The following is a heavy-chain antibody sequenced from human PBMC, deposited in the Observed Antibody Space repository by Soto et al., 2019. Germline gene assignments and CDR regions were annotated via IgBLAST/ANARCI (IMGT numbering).Heavy chain of an antibody. CDR3: ARQGDGIQSNYVMYV. V-gene: IGHV5-51*01. CDR1: GYSFPSYW. Sequence: GESLKISCKGSGYSFPSYWIAWVRQMPGKGLEWMGIVYPGDSDTRYSPSFQGQVTISADKSISTAYLQWSSLKASDTAMYYCARQGDGIQSNYVMYVWGKGTTVTVSS. J-gene: IGHJ6*04. CDR2: VYPGDSDT. D-gene: IGHD3-16*01.